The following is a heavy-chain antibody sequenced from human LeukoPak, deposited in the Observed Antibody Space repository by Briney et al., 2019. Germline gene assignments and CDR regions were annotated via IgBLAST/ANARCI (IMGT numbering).Heavy chain of an antibody. CDR1: GFTFSSYS. CDR2: ISSSSSYI. D-gene: IGHD1-26*01. CDR3: VRESSGAVDY. V-gene: IGHV3-21*01. J-gene: IGHJ4*02. Sequence: GGSLRLSCAASGFTFSSYSMNWVRQAPGKGLEWVSSISSSSSYIYYADSVKGRFTISRDNAKNTLYLQMNSLRAEDTAVYYCVRESSGAVDYWGQGTLVTVSS.